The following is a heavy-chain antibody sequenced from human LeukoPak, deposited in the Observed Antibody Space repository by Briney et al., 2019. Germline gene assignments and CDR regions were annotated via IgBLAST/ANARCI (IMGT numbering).Heavy chain of an antibody. D-gene: IGHD5-18*01. V-gene: IGHV3-73*01. CDR1: GFTFSGSA. CDR3: TRRVTAMAN. CDR2: IRSKANSYAT. J-gene: IGHJ4*02. Sequence: GGSLRLSCAASGFTFSGSAMHWVRQASGKGLDLVGRIRSKANSYATAYAASVKGRFTISRDDSKNTAYLQMNSLKTEDTAVYYCTRRVTAMANWGQGTLVTVSS.